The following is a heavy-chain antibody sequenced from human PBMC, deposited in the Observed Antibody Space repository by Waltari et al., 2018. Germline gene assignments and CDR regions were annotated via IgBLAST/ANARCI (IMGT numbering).Heavy chain of an antibody. CDR3: VKGDIVVVPAAMMPDY. CDR2: IYYSGST. V-gene: IGHV4-39*07. CDR1: GGSISSSSYY. D-gene: IGHD2-2*01. Sequence: QLQLQESGPGLVKPSATLSLTCTVSGGSISSSSYYWGWIRQPPGKGLEWIGSIYYSGSTYYNPSLKSRVTISVDTSKNQFSLKLSSVTAADTAVYYCVKGDIVVVPAAMMPDYWGQGTLVTVSS. J-gene: IGHJ4*02.